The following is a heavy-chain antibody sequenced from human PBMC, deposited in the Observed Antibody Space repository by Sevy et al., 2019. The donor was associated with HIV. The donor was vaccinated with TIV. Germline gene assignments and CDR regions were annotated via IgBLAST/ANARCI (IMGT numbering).Heavy chain of an antibody. CDR2: ISWNSRNI. Sequence: GGSLRLSCAASGFPFNDHAMHWVRQVPGKGLEWVSGISWNSRNIGYADSVKGRFTISRDNARHFVYLEMNSLRPEDTAFYYCAKDINLGCYGVNCYSYCYYLYGLDVWGQGTTVTVSS. CDR1: GFPFNDHA. CDR3: AKDINLGCYGVNCYSYCYYLYGLDV. V-gene: IGHV3-9*01. J-gene: IGHJ6*02. D-gene: IGHD2-21*02.